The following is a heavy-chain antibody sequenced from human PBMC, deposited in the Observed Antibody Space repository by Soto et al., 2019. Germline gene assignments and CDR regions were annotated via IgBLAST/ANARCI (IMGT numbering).Heavy chain of an antibody. Sequence: GGSLRLSCAASGFTFDDYAMHWVRQAPGKGLEWVSGISWNSGSIGYADSVKGRFTISRDNAKNSLYLQMNSLRAEDTALYYCAKDLLRGSSLYYYYMDVWGKGTTVTVSS. J-gene: IGHJ6*03. CDR3: AKDLLRGSSLYYYYMDV. D-gene: IGHD6-13*01. CDR2: ISWNSGSI. CDR1: GFTFDDYA. V-gene: IGHV3-9*01.